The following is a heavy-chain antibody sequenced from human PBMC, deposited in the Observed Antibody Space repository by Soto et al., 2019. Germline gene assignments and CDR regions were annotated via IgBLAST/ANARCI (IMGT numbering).Heavy chain of an antibody. D-gene: IGHD5-12*01. CDR3: ARLVRDIVATWFDP. V-gene: IGHV4-59*08. CDR2: IYYSGST. Sequence: PSETLSLTCTVSGGSISSYYWSWIRQPPGKGLEWIGYIYYSGSTNYNPSLKSRVTISVDTSKNQFSLKLSSVTAADTAVYYCARLVRDIVATWFDPWGQGTLVTVS. J-gene: IGHJ5*02. CDR1: GGSISSYY.